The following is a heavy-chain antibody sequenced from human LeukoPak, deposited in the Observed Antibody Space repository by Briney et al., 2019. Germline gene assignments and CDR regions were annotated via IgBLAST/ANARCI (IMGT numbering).Heavy chain of an antibody. D-gene: IGHD2-2*01. CDR1: GFTFSSYA. Sequence: GGSLRLSCAASGFTFSSYAMNWVRQAPGKGLEWVSSISSSSSTIYYADSVKGRFTISRDNAKNSLYLQTNSLRAEDTAVYYCAREVSYIVVVPAAGNYFDYWGQGTLVTVSS. J-gene: IGHJ4*02. CDR3: AREVSYIVVVPAAGNYFDY. V-gene: IGHV3-48*01. CDR2: ISSSSSTI.